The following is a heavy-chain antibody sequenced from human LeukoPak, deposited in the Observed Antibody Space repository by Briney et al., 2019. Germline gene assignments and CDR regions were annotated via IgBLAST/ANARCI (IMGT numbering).Heavy chain of an antibody. CDR3: ARDCDYYFDY. D-gene: IGHD2-21*02. V-gene: IGHV3-23*01. CDR1: GFTFSSYA. CDR2: ISGSGGST. Sequence: PGGSLRLSCAASGFTFSSYAMSWVRQAPGKGLEGVSAISGSGGSTYYADSVKGRFTITRDNSKNTLYLQMNSLRAEDTAVYYCARDCDYYFDYWGQGTLVTVSS. J-gene: IGHJ4*02.